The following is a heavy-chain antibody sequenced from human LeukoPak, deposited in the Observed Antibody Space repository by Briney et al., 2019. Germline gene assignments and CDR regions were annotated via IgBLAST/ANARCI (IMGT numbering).Heavy chain of an antibody. CDR2: IDHSGST. J-gene: IGHJ4*02. CDR1: GGSFSGYY. V-gene: IGHV4-34*01. D-gene: IGHD6-19*01. Sequence: SETLSLTCTVYGGSFSGYYWTWIRQPPGKGLEWIGEIDHSGSTNYNPSLKSRVTISVDTSKNQFSLKLSSVTAADTAVYYCARANSGWSINFDYWDQGTLVTVSS. CDR3: ARANSGWSINFDY.